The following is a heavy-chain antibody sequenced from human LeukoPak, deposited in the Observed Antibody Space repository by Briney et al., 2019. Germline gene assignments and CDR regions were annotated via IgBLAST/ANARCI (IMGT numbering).Heavy chain of an antibody. CDR1: GFTFTNYA. D-gene: IGHD1/OR15-1a*01. CDR3: AKGKTTGGGPGYYFDY. Sequence: PGGSLRLSCAASGFTFTNYAMSWVRQAPGKGLEGVSAVSGTGGSTYYADSVKGRFAISRDNSKNTLSLQMDSLRAEDTAVYYCAKGKTTGGGPGYYFDYWGQGTLVTVSS. CDR2: VSGTGGST. V-gene: IGHV3-23*01. J-gene: IGHJ4*02.